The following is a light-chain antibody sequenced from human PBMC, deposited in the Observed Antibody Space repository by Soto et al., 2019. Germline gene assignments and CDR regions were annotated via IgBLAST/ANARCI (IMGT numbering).Light chain of an antibody. Sequence: DIQMTQSPSTLSASVGDRVTITCRASQSVSSWLAWYQQKPGKAPSLLIHRASTLESGVPSRFSGSGSGTEFTLAISSRQPDDFATYYCQQYNSYSVTFGQGTKVEIK. J-gene: IGKJ1*01. CDR2: RAS. V-gene: IGKV1-5*03. CDR1: QSVSSW. CDR3: QQYNSYSVT.